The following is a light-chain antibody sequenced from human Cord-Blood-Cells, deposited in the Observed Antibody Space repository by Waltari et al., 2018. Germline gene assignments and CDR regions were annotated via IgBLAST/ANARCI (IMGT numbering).Light chain of an antibody. J-gene: IGKJ5*01. CDR3: QQYDNLRIT. V-gene: IGKV1-33*01. CDR1: QDISNY. CDR2: DAS. Sequence: DIQMTQSPSSLSASVGDRVTITCQASQDISNYLKWYQQKPGKAPKLLIYDASNLETGVPSRFSGSGSGTDFTFTISSLQPEDIATYYCQQYDNLRITFGQGTRLEIK.